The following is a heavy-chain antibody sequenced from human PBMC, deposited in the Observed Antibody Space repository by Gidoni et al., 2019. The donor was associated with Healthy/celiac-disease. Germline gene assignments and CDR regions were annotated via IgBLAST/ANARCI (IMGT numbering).Heavy chain of an antibody. CDR3: ARDPTNLEYSSSSSG. J-gene: IGHJ4*02. CDR1: GFTFSSYW. V-gene: IGHV3-7*04. Sequence: EVQLVESGGGLVQPGGSLRLSCAASGFTFSSYWMSWVRQAPGKGLEWVANIKQDGSEKYYVDSVKGRFTISRDNAKNSLYLQMNSLRAEDTAVYYCARDPTNLEYSSSSSGWGQGTLVTVSS. CDR2: IKQDGSEK. D-gene: IGHD6-6*01.